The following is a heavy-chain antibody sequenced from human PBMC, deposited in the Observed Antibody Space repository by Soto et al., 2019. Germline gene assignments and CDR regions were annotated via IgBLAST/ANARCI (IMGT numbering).Heavy chain of an antibody. CDR3: AKDPYCSSISCYAGNFYY. CDR2: ISDSGGTT. Sequence: GGSLRLSCASSGFTFSNYPMSWVRQAPGKGLEWVSYISDSGGTTYYADSVKGRFTISRDNSKNTLYLQMNSLRAEDTAVYYCAKDPYCSSISCYAGNFYYWGQGALVTVSS. V-gene: IGHV3-23*01. J-gene: IGHJ4*02. D-gene: IGHD2-2*01. CDR1: GFTFSNYP.